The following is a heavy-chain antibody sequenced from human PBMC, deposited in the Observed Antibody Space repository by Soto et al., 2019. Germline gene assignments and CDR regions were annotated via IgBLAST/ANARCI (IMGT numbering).Heavy chain of an antibody. D-gene: IGHD6-6*01. J-gene: IGHJ4*02. Sequence: EVQLVESGGGLVKPGGSLRLSCAASGVTFSSYIMNWVRQAPGKGLEWVSSISSSSSYIYYADSVKGRFTISRDNAKNSLYLQMNSLRAEDTAVYYCARRSPSISSRLDDYWGQGTLVTVSS. CDR2: ISSSSSYI. CDR3: ARRSPSISSRLDDY. CDR1: GVTFSSYI. V-gene: IGHV3-21*01.